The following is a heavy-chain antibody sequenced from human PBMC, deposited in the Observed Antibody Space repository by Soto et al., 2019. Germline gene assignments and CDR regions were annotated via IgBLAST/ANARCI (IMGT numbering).Heavy chain of an antibody. J-gene: IGHJ5*02. V-gene: IGHV1-24*01. CDR1: GYTLTELS. CDR2: FDPEDGET. D-gene: IGHD3-16*02. Sequence: ASVKVSCKVSGYTLTELSMHWVRQAPGKRLEWMGGFDPEDGETIYAQKFQGRVTMTEDTSTDTAYMELSSLRSEDTAVYYCATSHIYDYIRGSYRSVWFDPWGQGTLVTVSS. CDR3: ATSHIYDYIRGSYRSVWFDP.